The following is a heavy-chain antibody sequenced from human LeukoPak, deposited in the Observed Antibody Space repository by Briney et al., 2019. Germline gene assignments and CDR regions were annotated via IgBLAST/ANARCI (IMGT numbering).Heavy chain of an antibody. D-gene: IGHD6-13*01. CDR2: IWYDGTNK. CDR3: VREGPLYSSTWYGDY. CDR1: GFTFSSYG. V-gene: IGHV3-33*01. Sequence: GGSLRLSCAASGFTFSSYGMHWVRQAPGKGLEWVAVIWYDGTNKYYADSVRGRFTFSRDNSKNTLYLQMNSLRAEDTAVYYCVREGPLYSSTWYGDYWGQGTLVTVSS. J-gene: IGHJ4*02.